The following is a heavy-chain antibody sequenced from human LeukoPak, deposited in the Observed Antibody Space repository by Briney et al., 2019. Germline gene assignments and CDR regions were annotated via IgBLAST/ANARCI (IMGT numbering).Heavy chain of an antibody. CDR1: GFTFSSYG. V-gene: IGHV3-30*02. D-gene: IGHD2-2*02. CDR2: IRYDGSNK. Sequence: PGGSLRLSCAASGFTFSSYGMHWVRQAPGKGLEWVAFIRYDGSNKYYADSVKGRFTISRDNSKNTLYLQMNSLRAEDTAVYYCAKSEYQLLYYYYMDVWGKGTTVTVSS. J-gene: IGHJ6*03. CDR3: AKSEYQLLYYYYMDV.